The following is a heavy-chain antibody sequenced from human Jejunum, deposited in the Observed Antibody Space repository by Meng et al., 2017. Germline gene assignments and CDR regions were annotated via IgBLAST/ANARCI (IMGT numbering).Heavy chain of an antibody. V-gene: IGHV3-23*04. J-gene: IGHJ4*02. CDR2: ISGSGDNT. Sequence: LVEAGGGFVQPGGSRRLSCAASGFTFNSFAMSWVRQAPGKGLEWVSAISGSGDNTFYADSVKGRFTISRVNSKNTLYLQMNSLRAEDTAVYYCAKDEELHCWGQGSLVTVSS. D-gene: IGHD3-10*01. CDR1: GFTFNSFA. CDR3: AKDEELHC.